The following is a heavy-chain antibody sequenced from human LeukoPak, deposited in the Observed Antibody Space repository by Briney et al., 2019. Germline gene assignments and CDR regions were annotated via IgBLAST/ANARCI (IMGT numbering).Heavy chain of an antibody. V-gene: IGHV4-39*07. Sequence: PSETLSLTCTVSGGSISSSSYYWGWIRQPPGKGLEWIGSIYYSGSTYYNPSLKSRVTISVDTSKNQFSLKLSSVTAADTAVYYCARRAYVDIVAYGTTGFDYWGQGTLVTVSS. CDR1: GGSISSSSYY. CDR3: ARRAYVDIVAYGTTGFDY. D-gene: IGHD5-12*01. J-gene: IGHJ4*02. CDR2: IYYSGST.